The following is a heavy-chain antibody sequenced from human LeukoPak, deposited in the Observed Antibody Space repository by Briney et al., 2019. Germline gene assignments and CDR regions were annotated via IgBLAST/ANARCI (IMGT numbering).Heavy chain of an antibody. V-gene: IGHV1-69*06. Sequence: SVKVSCKASGGTFSSYAISWVRQAPGQGLEWMGGIIPIFGTANYAQKFQGRVTITADKSTSTAYMELSSLRSEDTAVYYCARGYYDSSGYYSFDYWGQGTLVTVSS. CDR3: ARGYYDSSGYYSFDY. CDR1: GGTFSSYA. J-gene: IGHJ4*02. CDR2: IIPIFGTA. D-gene: IGHD3-22*01.